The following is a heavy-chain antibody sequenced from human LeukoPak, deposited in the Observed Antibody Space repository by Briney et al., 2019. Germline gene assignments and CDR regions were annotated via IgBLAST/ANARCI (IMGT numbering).Heavy chain of an antibody. J-gene: IGHJ4*02. CDR1: RGSFSGYY. Sequence: SETLSLTCAVYRGSFSGYYWSWIRQPPGKGLEWIGEINHSGSTNYNPSLQSRVTISVDTSKNQFSLKLSSVTAADTAVYYCAEPRGYSYMRYYFDYWGQGTLVTVSS. CDR2: INHSGST. D-gene: IGHD5-18*01. CDR3: AEPRGYSYMRYYFDY. V-gene: IGHV4-34*01.